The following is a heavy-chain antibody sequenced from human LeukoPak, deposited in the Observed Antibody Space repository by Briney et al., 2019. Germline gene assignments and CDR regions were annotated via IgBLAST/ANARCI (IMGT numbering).Heavy chain of an antibody. CDR3: ARGQSEDIRVDIDY. CDR1: GYIFINYA. J-gene: IGHJ4*02. D-gene: IGHD2-15*01. CDR2: INAGNGYT. V-gene: IGHV1-3*01. Sequence: ASVKVSCKASGYIFINYAIHWVRQAPGQRLEWMGWINAGNGYTKYSQNFQGRVTINRDTSASTAYMELSSLRSEDTAVYNCARGQSEDIRVDIDYWGQGSLVTVSS.